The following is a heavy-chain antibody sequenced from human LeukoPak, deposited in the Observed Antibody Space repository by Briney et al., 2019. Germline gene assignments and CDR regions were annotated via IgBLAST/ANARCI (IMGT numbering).Heavy chain of an antibody. CDR2: INHSGST. CDR1: GGSFSGYY. CDR3: ARGPVRVRSGWYYFDY. V-gene: IGHV4-34*01. D-gene: IGHD6-19*01. Sequence: RASETLSLTCAVYGGSFSGYYWSWIRQPPGKGLEWIGEINHSGSTNYNPSLKSRVTISVDTSKNQFSLKLSSVTAADTAVYYCARGPVRVRSGWYYFDYWGQGTLVTVSS. J-gene: IGHJ4*02.